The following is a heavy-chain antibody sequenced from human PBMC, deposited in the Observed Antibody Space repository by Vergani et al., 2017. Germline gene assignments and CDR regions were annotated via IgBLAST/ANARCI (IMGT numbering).Heavy chain of an antibody. D-gene: IGHD3-22*01. Sequence: QVQLVQSGAEVKKPGASVKVSCKASGYTFTSYYMHWVRQAPGQGLEWMGIINPSGGSTSYAQKFQGRVTMTRDTSTSTVYMELSSLRSEDTAVYYCARAHDYYDSSGYYPLYDWGQGTLVTVSS. V-gene: IGHV1-46*01. CDR3: ARAHDYYDSSGYYPLYD. CDR1: GYTFTSYY. CDR2: INPSGGST. J-gene: IGHJ4*02.